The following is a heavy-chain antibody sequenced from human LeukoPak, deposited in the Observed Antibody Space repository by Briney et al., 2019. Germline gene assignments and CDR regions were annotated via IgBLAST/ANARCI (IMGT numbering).Heavy chain of an antibody. CDR2: IYSGGST. CDR3: ARGLDYDFWSGLDY. D-gene: IGHD3-3*01. V-gene: IGHV3-53*01. J-gene: IGHJ4*02. CDR1: GFTVSSNY. Sequence: GGSLRLSCAASGFTVSSNYMGWVRQAPGKGLEWVSVIYSGGSTYYADSVKGRFTISRDNSKNTLYLQMNSLRAEDTAVYYCARGLDYDFWSGLDYWGQGTLVTVSS.